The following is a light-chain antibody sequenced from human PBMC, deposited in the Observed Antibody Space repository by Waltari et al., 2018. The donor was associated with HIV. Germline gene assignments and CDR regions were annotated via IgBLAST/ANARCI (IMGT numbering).Light chain of an antibody. CDR3: TSYTTTATLV. CDR1: SSAFGFDNY. J-gene: IGLJ3*02. V-gene: IGLV2-14*03. CDR2: RVK. Sequence: QSVLTQPASVAGSPGQSVTISCTGTSSAFGFDNYVSLYQQHPGKVPTNIICRVKRRPSGVSERFSGSKSGNTASLTISGLQGEDEADYYCTSYTTTATLVFGGGTKLTVL.